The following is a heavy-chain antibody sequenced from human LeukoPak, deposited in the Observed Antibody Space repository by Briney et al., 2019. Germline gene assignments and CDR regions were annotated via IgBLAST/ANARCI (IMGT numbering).Heavy chain of an antibody. J-gene: IGHJ4*02. Sequence: SETLSLTCTVSGGSISSSDYYWGWIRQPPGKGLEWIGSIYYSGSTFYNPSLKSRVTISVDTSKNQFSLKLSSVTAADTAVYYCARDDYLDFIDYWGQGTLATVSS. CDR3: ARDDYLDFIDY. V-gene: IGHV4-39*07. CDR1: GGSISSSDYY. D-gene: IGHD4-11*01. CDR2: IYYSGST.